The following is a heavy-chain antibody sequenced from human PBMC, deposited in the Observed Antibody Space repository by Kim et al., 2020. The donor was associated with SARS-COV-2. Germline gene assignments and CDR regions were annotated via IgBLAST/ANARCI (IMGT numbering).Heavy chain of an antibody. CDR2: INPSGGST. V-gene: IGHV1-46*01. CDR3: ARDDALYSSSWYYYYGMDV. CDR1: GYTFTSYY. Sequence: ASVKVSCKASGYTFTSYYMHWVRQAPGQGLEWMGIINPSGGSTSYAQKFQGRVTMTRDTSTSTVYMELSSLRSEDTAVYYCARDDALYSSSWYYYYGMDVWGQGATVTVSS. J-gene: IGHJ6*02. D-gene: IGHD6-13*01.